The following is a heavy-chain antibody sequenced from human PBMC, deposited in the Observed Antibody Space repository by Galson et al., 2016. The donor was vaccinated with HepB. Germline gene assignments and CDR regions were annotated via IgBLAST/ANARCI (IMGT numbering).Heavy chain of an antibody. V-gene: IGHV1-69*13. Sequence: VKVSCKASGITFSRLSVTWVRQAPGQGLEWMGTSIPFFGTSNYAQRFQGRVAMTADESTTTVYMELSSLRSDDTAVYYCARDNGDYGGPNYYDPWGQGTLVTVSS. CDR2: SIPFFGTS. D-gene: IGHD4-17*01. J-gene: IGHJ5*02. CDR1: GITFSRLS. CDR3: ARDNGDYGGPNYYDP.